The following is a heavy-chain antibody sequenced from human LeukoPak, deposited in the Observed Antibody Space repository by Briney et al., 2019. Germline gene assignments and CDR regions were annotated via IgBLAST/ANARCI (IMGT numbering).Heavy chain of an antibody. J-gene: IGHJ5*02. D-gene: IGHD6-13*01. CDR2: ISSSSSTI. CDR1: GFTFSSYS. Sequence: PGGSLRLSCAASGFTFSSYSMNWVRQAPGKGLEWVSYISSSSSTIYYADSVKGRFTISRDNAKNSLYLQMNSLRAEDTAVYYCARDAAAGRMSTWFDPWGQGTLVTVSS. V-gene: IGHV3-48*01. CDR3: ARDAAAGRMSTWFDP.